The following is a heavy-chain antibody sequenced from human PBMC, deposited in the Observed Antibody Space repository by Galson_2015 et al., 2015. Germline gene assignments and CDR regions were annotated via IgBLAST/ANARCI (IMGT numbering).Heavy chain of an antibody. J-gene: IGHJ6*02. V-gene: IGHV4-34*01. D-gene: IGHD3-3*01. CDR2: NHSGSP. CDR3: ARGLRFLEWLLSPGYYYGMDV. Sequence: NHSGSPNYNPSLKSRVTISVDTSKNQFSLKLSSVTAANTAVYYCARGLRFLEWLLSPGYYYGMDVWGQGTTVTVSS.